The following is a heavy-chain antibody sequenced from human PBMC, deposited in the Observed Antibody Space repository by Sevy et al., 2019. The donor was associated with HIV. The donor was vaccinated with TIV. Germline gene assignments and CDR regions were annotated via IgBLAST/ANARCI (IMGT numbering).Heavy chain of an antibody. CDR3: EREGEYYDFWSGYSIDAFDI. D-gene: IGHD3-3*01. J-gene: IGHJ3*02. V-gene: IGHV1-18*01. CDR2: ISAYNGNT. CDR1: GYTFTSYG. Sequence: ASGKVSCKASGYTFTSYGISWVRQAPGQGLEWMGWISAYNGNTNYAQKLQGRVTMTTDTSTSTAYMELRSLRSDDTAVYYCEREGEYYDFWSGYSIDAFDIWGQGTMVTVSS.